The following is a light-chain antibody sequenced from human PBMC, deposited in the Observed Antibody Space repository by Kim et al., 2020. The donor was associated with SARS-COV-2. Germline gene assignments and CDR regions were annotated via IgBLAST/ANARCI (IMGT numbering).Light chain of an antibody. CDR3: QVWDTSRDHPV. J-gene: IGLJ2*01. V-gene: IGLV3-21*04. CDR1: NIRSRT. CDR2: YDS. Sequence: PGRTARISCGGNNIRSRTVHWYQQKAGVAPLMVIAYDSDRPSGIPERISGSNSGNTATLTISRVEVGDEADYFCQVWDTSRDHPVFGGGTQLTVL.